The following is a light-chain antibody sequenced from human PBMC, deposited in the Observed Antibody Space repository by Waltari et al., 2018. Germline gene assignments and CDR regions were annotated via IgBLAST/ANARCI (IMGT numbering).Light chain of an antibody. CDR3: CSYAGSSTSWV. CDR2: EVS. CDR1: SRAVGRCNL. Sequence: QSALTPPASVSGSPGQSITISCTGTSRAVGRCNLFSWYHQPPGKAPKLLIYEVSKRPSGVSNRFSGSKSGNTASLTISGLQAEDEADYYCCSYAGSSTSWVFGGGTKLTVL. V-gene: IGLV2-23*02. J-gene: IGLJ3*02.